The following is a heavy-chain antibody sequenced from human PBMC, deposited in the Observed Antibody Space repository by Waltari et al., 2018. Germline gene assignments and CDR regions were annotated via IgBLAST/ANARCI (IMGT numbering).Heavy chain of an antibody. CDR2: VDPELGDT. D-gene: IGHD1-26*01. J-gene: IGHJ5*01. CDR3: ARGPLGAAHWFDS. V-gene: IGHV1-69-2*01. Sequence: EVQLVQSGAAVKKPGAAARIPCRASGSPFHVYYIHWIQQAPGKGLTWMGRVDPELGDTLFVPQFQGRLTLTADTSRDTAYMELTSLHYDDTAVYYCARGPLGAAHWFDSWGQGTLVTVSS. CDR1: GSPFHVYY.